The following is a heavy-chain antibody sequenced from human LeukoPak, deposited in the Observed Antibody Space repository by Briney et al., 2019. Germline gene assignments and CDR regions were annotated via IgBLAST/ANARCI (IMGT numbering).Heavy chain of an antibody. Sequence: PGGSLRLSCVASGFTFSKFAVSWVRQAPGKGLEWVSSISASGGKTYDADSVKGRFTISRDNSKNTLYLQMNSLRAEDTAVYYCASASGPFDYWGQGTLVTVSS. J-gene: IGHJ4*02. CDR3: ASASGPFDY. CDR2: ISASGGKT. CDR1: GFTFSKFA. V-gene: IGHV3-23*01.